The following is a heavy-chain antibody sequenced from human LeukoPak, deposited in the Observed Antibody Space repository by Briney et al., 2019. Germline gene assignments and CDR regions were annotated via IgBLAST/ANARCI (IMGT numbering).Heavy chain of an antibody. J-gene: IGHJ4*02. D-gene: IGHD2-2*01. CDR3: ANHLACGSTSCPPFDY. Sequence: GGSLRLSCAASGFTFSSYWMSWVRQAPGKGLEWVSSISDDSNYIYYADSVEGRFTISRDNAKNSLYLQMNSLRAEDTAVYYCANHLACGSTSCPPFDYWGQGTLVTVSS. CDR2: ISDDSNYI. V-gene: IGHV3-21*01. CDR1: GFTFSSYW.